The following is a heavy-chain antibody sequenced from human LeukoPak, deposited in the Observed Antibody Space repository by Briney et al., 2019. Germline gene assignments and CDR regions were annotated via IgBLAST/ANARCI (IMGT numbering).Heavy chain of an antibody. Sequence: GESLKITCKASGYTFTVYWIAWVRQMPGKGLEWMGIIYPGDSDTRYSPSFQGHVTISADKSINTAYLQWSSLRASDTAMYYCARFYDIWSGSLAGPPSALDPWGQGTQVTVSS. CDR2: IYPGDSDT. D-gene: IGHD3-3*01. V-gene: IGHV5-51*01. J-gene: IGHJ5*02. CDR1: GYTFTVYW. CDR3: ARFYDIWSGSLAGPPSALDP.